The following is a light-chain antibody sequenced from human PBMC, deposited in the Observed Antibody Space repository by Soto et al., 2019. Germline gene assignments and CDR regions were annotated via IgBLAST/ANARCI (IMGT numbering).Light chain of an antibody. J-gene: IGKJ1*01. CDR2: GAS. CDR1: QSVSSNY. Sequence: EIVLTQSPGTLSLSPGERATLSCRASQSVSSNYLAWYQQKPGQAPRLLIYGASSRATGIPDRFSGSGSGTDFILTISRLEPEDFAVYYCQQYGSSSWTFGHGTKVEIK. V-gene: IGKV3-20*01. CDR3: QQYGSSSWT.